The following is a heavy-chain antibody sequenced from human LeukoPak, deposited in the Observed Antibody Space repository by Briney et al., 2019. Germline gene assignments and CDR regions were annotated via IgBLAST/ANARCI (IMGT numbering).Heavy chain of an antibody. CDR2: IYNSGGT. V-gene: IGHV4-4*02. CDR1: GGSISSSDW. Sequence: SETLSLTCAVSGGSISSSDWWGWVRQPPGKGLEWIGEIYNSGGTSYNPSLKSRVAISLDKSNNQFSLKLSSVAAADTAVYFCARVGRDYYGSGSLGAFSYYGLDVWGQGTTVIVSS. J-gene: IGHJ6*02. D-gene: IGHD3-10*01. CDR3: ARVGRDYYGSGSLGAFSYYGLDV.